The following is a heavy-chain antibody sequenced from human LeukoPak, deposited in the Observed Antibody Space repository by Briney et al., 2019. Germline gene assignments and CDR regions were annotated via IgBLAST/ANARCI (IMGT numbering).Heavy chain of an antibody. V-gene: IGHV1-69*13. CDR1: GGTFSNYA. D-gene: IGHD6-6*01. Sequence: SVKVSCKASGGTFSNYAISWVRQAPGQGLECVGGIIPIFGTANYAKKFQGRVTITATESTSTAYMELSSLRSEDTAVYYCAREIAARGEGWFDPWGQGTLVTVSS. CDR3: AREIAARGEGWFDP. J-gene: IGHJ5*02. CDR2: IIPIFGTA.